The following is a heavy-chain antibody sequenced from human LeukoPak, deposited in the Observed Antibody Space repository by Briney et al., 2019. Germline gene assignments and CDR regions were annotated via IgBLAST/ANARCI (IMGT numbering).Heavy chain of an antibody. CDR2: ISSRSTYR. CDR3: ARLGPGRDVSTSFDL. D-gene: IGHD5-24*01. J-gene: IGHJ4*02. CDR1: GFSFSMYD. V-gene: IGHV3-21*06. Sequence: GGSLSLSCEASGFSFSMYDMTWVRQAPGKGLEYVSSISSRSTYRFSADLVRGRFTISRDDAKNLLFLHMTSLRGDDTAVYYCARLGPGRDVSTSFDLWGQATLATVSS.